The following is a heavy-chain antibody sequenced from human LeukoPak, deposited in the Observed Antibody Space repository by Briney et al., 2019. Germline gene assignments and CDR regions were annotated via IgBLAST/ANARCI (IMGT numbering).Heavy chain of an antibody. V-gene: IGHV1-18*01. Sequence: ASVKVSCKASGYTFTSYGISWVRQAPGQGLEWMGWISAYNGSTNYAQKLQGRVTMTTDTSTSTAYMELRSLRSDDTAVYYCAREGYSYGPGSGYYYYGMDVWGQGTTVTVSS. CDR1: GYTFTSYG. J-gene: IGHJ6*02. CDR2: ISAYNGST. D-gene: IGHD5-18*01. CDR3: AREGYSYGPGSGYYYYGMDV.